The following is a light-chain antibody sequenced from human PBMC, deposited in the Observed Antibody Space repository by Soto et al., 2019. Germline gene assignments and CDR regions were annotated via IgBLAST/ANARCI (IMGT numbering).Light chain of an antibody. CDR3: CSYAGSSTYA. CDR1: SSDVGSYNL. J-gene: IGLJ1*01. V-gene: IGLV2-23*01. Sequence: QSVLTQPASVSGSPGQSITISCTGTSSDVGSYNLVSWYQQHPGKAPKLMIYEDIKRPSGVSNRFSGSKSGNTASLTISGLQAEDEADYYCCSYAGSSTYAFGPGTKVTVL. CDR2: EDI.